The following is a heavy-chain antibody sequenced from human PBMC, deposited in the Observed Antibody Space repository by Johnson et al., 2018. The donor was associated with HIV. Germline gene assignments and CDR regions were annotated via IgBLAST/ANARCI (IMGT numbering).Heavy chain of an antibody. D-gene: IGHD2-21*01. CDR2: IYSGGST. CDR1: GFIVSNYA. J-gene: IGHJ3*02. V-gene: IGHV3-66*03. Sequence: VQLVESGGGLIQPGGSLRLSCATSGFIVSNYAIHWVRQAPGTGLEWVSVIYSGGSTYYADSVKGRFTISRDNSKNTLYLQMNSLRAEDTAVYYCARDQCGGDCYNAFDIWGQGTMVTVSS. CDR3: ARDQCGGDCYNAFDI.